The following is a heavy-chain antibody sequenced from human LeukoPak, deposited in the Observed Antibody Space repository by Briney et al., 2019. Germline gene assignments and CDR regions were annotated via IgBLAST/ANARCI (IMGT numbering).Heavy chain of an antibody. CDR1: GGSISSFY. V-gene: IGHV4-59*13. CDR3: ASGPEGRDY. CDR2: IHHSGGT. Sequence: SETLSLTCTVSGGSISSFYWSWIRQPPGKELEWIGHIHHSGGTNYNPSLKSRVPISLDMSKNQFSLKLSSVTAADTAMYYCASGPEGRDYWGQGTLVTVSS. D-gene: IGHD1-14*01. J-gene: IGHJ4*02.